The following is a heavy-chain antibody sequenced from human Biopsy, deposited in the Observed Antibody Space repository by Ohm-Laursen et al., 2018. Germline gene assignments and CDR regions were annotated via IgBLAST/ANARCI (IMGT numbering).Heavy chain of an antibody. CDR1: GGSISGYH. Sequence: GTLSLTCAVSGGSISGYHWSWIRKSLGKGLEWLAYISYTGGITSNPSLNGRATMSLDTSKNQFSLRLIYVTAADTAVYYCARMPHFDYWGQGILVTVSS. D-gene: IGHD2-2*01. V-gene: IGHV4-59*01. CDR2: ISYTGGI. CDR3: ARMPHFDY. J-gene: IGHJ4*02.